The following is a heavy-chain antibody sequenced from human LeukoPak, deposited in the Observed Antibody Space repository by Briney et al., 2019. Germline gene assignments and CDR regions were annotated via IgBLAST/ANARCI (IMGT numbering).Heavy chain of an antibody. D-gene: IGHD3-22*01. CDR2: IYYSGST. J-gene: IGHJ1*01. Sequence: PSETLSLTCTVSGGSISSGDYYWSWIRQPPGKGLEWIGYIYYSGSTYYNPSLKSRVTISVDTSKNQFSLKLSSVTAADTAVYYCARDHDGYGDSSGYSFQHWGQGTLVTVSS. V-gene: IGHV4-30-4*01. CDR1: GGSISSGDYY. CDR3: ARDHDGYGDSSGYSFQH.